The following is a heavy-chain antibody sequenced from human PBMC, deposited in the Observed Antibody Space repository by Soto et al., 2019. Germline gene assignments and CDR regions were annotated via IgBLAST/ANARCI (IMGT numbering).Heavy chain of an antibody. Sequence: ASVKVSCKASGYTFTSYYMHWVRQAPGQGLEWMGIINPSGGSTSYAQKFQGRVTMARDTSTSTVYMELSSLRSEDTAVYYCARDRITMVRGVIIKWFDPWGQGTLVTVSS. V-gene: IGHV1-46*01. J-gene: IGHJ5*02. CDR3: ARDRITMVRGVIIKWFDP. D-gene: IGHD3-10*01. CDR2: INPSGGST. CDR1: GYTFTSYY.